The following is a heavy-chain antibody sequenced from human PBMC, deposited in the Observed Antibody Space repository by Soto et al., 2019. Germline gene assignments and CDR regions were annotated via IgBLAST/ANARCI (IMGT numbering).Heavy chain of an antibody. Sequence: EVQLLESGGGLVQPGGSLRLSCAASGFTFSSYAMSWVRQAPGKGLEWVSAISGSGGSTYYADSVKGRFTISRDNSKNQLYLQMNSLRAEDTAVYYCAKDGRVEWELQSDYYYGMDVWGQGTKVTVSS. J-gene: IGHJ6*02. D-gene: IGHD1-26*01. V-gene: IGHV3-23*01. CDR2: ISGSGGST. CDR1: GFTFSSYA. CDR3: AKDGRVEWELQSDYYYGMDV.